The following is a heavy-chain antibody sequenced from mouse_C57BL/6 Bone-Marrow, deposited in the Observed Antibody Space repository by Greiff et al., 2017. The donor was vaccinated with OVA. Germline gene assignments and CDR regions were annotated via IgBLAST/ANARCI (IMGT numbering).Heavy chain of an antibody. CDR2: FHPYNDDT. J-gene: IGHJ1*03. CDR3: ARGKDYYGTLWYFDV. CDR1: GYTFTTYP. Sequence: VMLVESGAELVKPGASVKMSCKASGYTFTTYPIEWMKQNHGKSLEWIGNFHPYNDDTKYNEKFKGKATLTVEKSSSTVYLELSRLTSDDSAVYYCARGKDYYGTLWYFDVWGTGTTVTVSS. D-gene: IGHD2-1*01. V-gene: IGHV1-47*01.